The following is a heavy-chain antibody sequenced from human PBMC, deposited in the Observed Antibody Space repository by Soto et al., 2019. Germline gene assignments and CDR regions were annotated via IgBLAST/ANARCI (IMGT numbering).Heavy chain of an antibody. CDR2: ISAYNGDT. CDR1: DYTFSSHG. D-gene: IGHD3-22*01. J-gene: IGHJ1*01. V-gene: IGHV1-18*01. Sequence: QVQLVQSGAEVKKPGASVKVSCKSSDYTFSSHGISWVRQAPGQGLEWMGWISAYNGDTEYAEKFQGRVAMTTDTSTRTAYMELRSLRSDDTAVYYCAGHSRGSYYVADSWGQGTLVSVSS. CDR3: AGHSRGSYYVADS.